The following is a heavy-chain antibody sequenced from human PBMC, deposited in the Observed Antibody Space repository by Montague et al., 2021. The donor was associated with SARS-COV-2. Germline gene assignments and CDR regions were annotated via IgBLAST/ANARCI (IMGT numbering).Heavy chain of an antibody. CDR2: ISSSGSTI. CDR3: ARDHPTIWGPSYGMDV. D-gene: IGHD5-24*01. J-gene: IGHJ6*02. V-gene: IGHV3-48*03. CDR1: GFTFSSYE. Sequence: SLRLSCAASGFTFSSYEMNWVRQAPGKGLEWVSYISSSGSTIYYADSVKGRFTISRDNAKNSLHLQMNSLRAEDTAVYYCARDHPTIWGPSYGMDVWGQGTTVTVSS.